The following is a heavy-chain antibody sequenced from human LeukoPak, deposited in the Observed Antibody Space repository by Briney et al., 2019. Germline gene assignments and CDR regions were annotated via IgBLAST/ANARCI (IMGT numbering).Heavy chain of an antibody. Sequence: SETLSLTCRVDGESFSGYYWSWIRQPPGKGLEWTGYIYYSGSTNYNPSLKSRVTISVDTSKNQFSLKLSSVTAADTAVYYCARDLMITFGGVIVNGAPWGQGTLVTVSS. CDR3: ARDLMITFGGVIVNGAP. CDR1: GESFSGYY. V-gene: IGHV4-59*01. D-gene: IGHD3-16*02. J-gene: IGHJ5*02. CDR2: IYYSGST.